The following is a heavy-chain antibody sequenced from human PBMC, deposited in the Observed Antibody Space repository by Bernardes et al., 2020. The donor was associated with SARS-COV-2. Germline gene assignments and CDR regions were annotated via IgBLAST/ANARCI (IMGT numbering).Heavy chain of an antibody. CDR2: IKSDGSVT. CDR1: GFTFNSYW. J-gene: IGHJ3*01. CDR3: AKGFNWNDGLDAFDL. D-gene: IGHD1-1*01. Sequence: SLRLSCAASGFTFNSYWMHWVRQAPGKGLVWVSRIKSDGSVTTYADSVRGRFTISRDNAKNTVYLQMNSLRAEDTAVYYCAKGFNWNDGLDAFDLWGQGTMVTVSS. V-gene: IGHV3-74*01.